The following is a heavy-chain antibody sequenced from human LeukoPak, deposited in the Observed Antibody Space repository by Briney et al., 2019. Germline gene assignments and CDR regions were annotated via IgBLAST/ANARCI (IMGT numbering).Heavy chain of an antibody. CDR1: GCTFSSYA. Sequence: PGGSLRLSCAASGCTFSSYAMSWVRQAPGKGLEWVSTINDYDGSIHYADSVKGRFSVSRDNSKSTMYLQMSSLRAEDTAVYYCAKGRSGYHYWGQGALVTVSS. V-gene: IGHV3-23*01. CDR3: AKGRSGYHY. D-gene: IGHD5-12*01. J-gene: IGHJ4*02. CDR2: INDYDGSI.